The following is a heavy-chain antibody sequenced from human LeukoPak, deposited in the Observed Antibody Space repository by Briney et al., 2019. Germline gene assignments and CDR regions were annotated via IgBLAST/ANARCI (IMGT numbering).Heavy chain of an antibody. J-gene: IGHJ4*02. CDR2: ISYDGSNK. V-gene: IGHV3-30-3*01. D-gene: IGHD5-12*01. Sequence: GRSLRLSCAASGFTFSSYAMHWVRQAPGKGLEWVAVISYDGSNKYYADSVKGRFTISRDNSKNTLYLQMYSLRAEDTAVYYCARADESIIVATPCGYWGQGTLVTVSS. CDR1: GFTFSSYA. CDR3: ARADESIIVATPCGY.